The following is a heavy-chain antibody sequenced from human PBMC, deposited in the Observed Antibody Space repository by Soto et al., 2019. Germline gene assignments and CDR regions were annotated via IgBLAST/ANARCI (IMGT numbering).Heavy chain of an antibody. CDR1: GYTFTGYY. CDR2: INPNSGDT. V-gene: IGHV1-2*04. D-gene: IGHD3-22*01. CDR3: ARYYYDSSGYQLFDY. J-gene: IGHJ4*02. Sequence: QVQLVQSGAEVKKPGASVKVSCKASGYTFTGYYMHWVRQAPGQGLEWMGWINPNSGDTNYAQKFQGWVTMTRDTSISTAYMELSRLRSDDTAVYYCARYYYDSSGYQLFDYWGQGTLVTVSS.